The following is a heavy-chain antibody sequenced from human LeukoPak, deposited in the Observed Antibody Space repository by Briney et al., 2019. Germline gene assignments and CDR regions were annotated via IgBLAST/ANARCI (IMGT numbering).Heavy chain of an antibody. CDR2: LYYSGST. CDR3: ARGGSGISNAFDI. J-gene: IGHJ3*02. V-gene: IGHV4-59*01. CDR1: GGSISSYY. D-gene: IGHD3-10*01. Sequence: SETLSLTCTVSGGSISSYYWSWIRRPPGKGLEWIGYLYYSGSTNSNPSLKSRVTMSVDTSKNQFSLKLRSVTAADTAVYYCARGGSGISNAFDIWGQGTMVTVSS.